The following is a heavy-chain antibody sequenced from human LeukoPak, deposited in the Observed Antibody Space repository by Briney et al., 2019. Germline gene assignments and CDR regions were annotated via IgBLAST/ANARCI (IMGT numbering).Heavy chain of an antibody. D-gene: IGHD4-23*01. CDR3: ARRLYGGDFDN. CDR2: IYYTGST. Sequence: SETLSLTCTVSGGSISSFYWSWIRQPPGKGLECIGYIYYTGSTTYSPSLKSRVTISVDTSKNQFSLRLNSVAAADTAVYYCARRLYGGDFDNWGQGTLVTVSS. V-gene: IGHV4-59*01. J-gene: IGHJ4*02. CDR1: GGSISSFY.